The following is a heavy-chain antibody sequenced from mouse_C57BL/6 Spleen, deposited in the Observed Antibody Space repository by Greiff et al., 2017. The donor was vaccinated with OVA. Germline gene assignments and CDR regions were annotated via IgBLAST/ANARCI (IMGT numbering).Heavy chain of an antibody. J-gene: IGHJ3*01. CDR1: GYAFTNYL. Sequence: VKLQESGAELVRPGTSVKVSCKASGYAFTNYLIEWVKQRPGQGLEWIGVINPGSGGTNYNEKFKGKATLTADKSSSTAYMQLSSLTSEDSAVYFCAREGFAYWGQGTLVTVSA. CDR2: INPGSGGT. V-gene: IGHV1-54*01. CDR3: AREGFAY.